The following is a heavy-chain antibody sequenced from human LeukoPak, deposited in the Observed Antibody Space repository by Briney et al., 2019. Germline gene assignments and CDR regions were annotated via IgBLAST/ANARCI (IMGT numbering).Heavy chain of an antibody. V-gene: IGHV3-30-3*01. D-gene: IGHD3-22*01. CDR2: ISYDGSNE. CDR3: ARVRDMIVVGPVDC. J-gene: IGHJ4*02. Sequence: GGSLRLSCAASGFTVSNYAMYWVRQAPGKGLEWVAVISYDGSNEYYADSVKGRFTISRDNSRNTLYLQMNSLRVEDSAVYYCARVRDMIVVGPVDCWGQGTLVTVSS. CDR1: GFTVSNYA.